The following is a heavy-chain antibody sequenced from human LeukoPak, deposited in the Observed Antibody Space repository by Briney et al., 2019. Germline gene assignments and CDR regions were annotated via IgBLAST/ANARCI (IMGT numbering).Heavy chain of an antibody. CDR1: GFTFVSYA. V-gene: IGHV3-23*01. J-gene: IGHJ4*02. CDR3: AKDRIVVRATAFDY. CDR2: ISGSGAAT. Sequence: GESLRLSCAASGFTFVSYAMSWVRQAPGKGLEWASGISGSGAATYYADSVKGRFTISRDNSKNTLFLEMNTLRAEDTAVYYCAKDRIVVRATAFDYWGQGAQVTVSS. D-gene: IGHD2-15*01.